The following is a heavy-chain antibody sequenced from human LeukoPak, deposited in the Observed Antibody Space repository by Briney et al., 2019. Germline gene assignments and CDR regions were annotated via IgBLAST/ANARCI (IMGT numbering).Heavy chain of an antibody. CDR1: GGSISSYY. Sequence: PSETLSLTCTVSGGSISSYYWSWIRQPPGKGLEWIGYIYYSGSTNYNPSLKSRVTISVDTSKNQFSLKLSSVTAADTAVYYCARVTVMGWHYYDSSGYPHWGQGTLVTVSS. CDR2: IYYSGST. D-gene: IGHD3-22*01. J-gene: IGHJ4*02. CDR3: ARVTVMGWHYYDSSGYPH. V-gene: IGHV4-59*01.